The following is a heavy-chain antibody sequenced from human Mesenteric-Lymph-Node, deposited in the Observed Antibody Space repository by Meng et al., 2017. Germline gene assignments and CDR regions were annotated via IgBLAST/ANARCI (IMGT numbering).Heavy chain of an antibody. CDR1: GGSISSSSYY. CDR2: IYYSGST. CDR3: ARSVAGKDY. J-gene: IGHJ4*02. D-gene: IGHD6-19*01. Sequence: SETLSLTCTVSGGSISSSSYYWGWIRQPPGKGLEWIGSIYYSGSTYYNPSLKSRVTISVDTSKNQFSLKLSSVTAADTAVYYCARSVAGKDYWGQGTLVTVSS. V-gene: IGHV4-39*07.